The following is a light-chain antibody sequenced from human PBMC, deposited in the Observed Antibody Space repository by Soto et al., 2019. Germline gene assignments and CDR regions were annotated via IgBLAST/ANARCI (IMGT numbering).Light chain of an antibody. V-gene: IGLV2-14*01. CDR1: SSDVGVNNF. Sequence: QSALTQPAAVSGSPGQSITISCTGSSSDVGVNNFVSWYQQHPGKAPKLMIYEVSNRPSGVSIRFSGSKSDNTASLTISGLQAEDEADYYCSSYTTSTVVFGGGTKVTVL. CDR3: SSYTTSTVV. J-gene: IGLJ2*01. CDR2: EVS.